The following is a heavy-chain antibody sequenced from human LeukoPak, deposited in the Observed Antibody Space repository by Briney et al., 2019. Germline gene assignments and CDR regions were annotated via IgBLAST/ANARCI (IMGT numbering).Heavy chain of an antibody. CDR1: GGSISSGGYS. J-gene: IGHJ5*02. CDR3: ARKSTTNWFDP. Sequence: TSSETLSLTCAVSGGSISSGGYSWSWIRQPPGKGLEWIGYIYHSGSTYYNPSLKSRVTISVDRSKNQFSLKLSSVTAADTAVYYCARKSTTNWFDPWGQGTLVTVSS. D-gene: IGHD5/OR15-5a*01. V-gene: IGHV4-30-2*01. CDR2: IYHSGST.